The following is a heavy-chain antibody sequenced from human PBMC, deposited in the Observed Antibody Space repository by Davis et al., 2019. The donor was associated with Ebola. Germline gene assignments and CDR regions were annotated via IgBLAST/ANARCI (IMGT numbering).Heavy chain of an antibody. CDR2: IRYDGSNK. J-gene: IGHJ4*02. Sequence: PGGSLRLSCAASGFTFSSYGMHWVRQAPGKGLEWVAFIRYDGSNKYYADSVKGRFTISRDNSKNTLYLQMNSLRAEDTAVYYCARDKSYGDSFDYWGQGTLVTVSS. CDR3: ARDKSYGDSFDY. V-gene: IGHV3-30*02. CDR1: GFTFSSYG. D-gene: IGHD4-17*01.